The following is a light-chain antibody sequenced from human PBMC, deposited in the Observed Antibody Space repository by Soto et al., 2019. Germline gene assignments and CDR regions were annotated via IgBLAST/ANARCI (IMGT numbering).Light chain of an antibody. V-gene: IGKV1-5*01. Sequence: DIQMTQSPSTLSASVGDRVTITCRASQSISSWLAWYQQKPGKAPKLLIYDASSLESGVPSRFSGSGSGTECTLTISSLQPDDFATYYCQQYNSYSFTFGPGTKVDIK. CDR1: QSISSW. CDR2: DAS. CDR3: QQYNSYSFT. J-gene: IGKJ3*01.